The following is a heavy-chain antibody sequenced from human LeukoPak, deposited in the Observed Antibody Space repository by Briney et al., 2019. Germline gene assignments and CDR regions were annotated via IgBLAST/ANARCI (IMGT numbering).Heavy chain of an antibody. J-gene: IGHJ4*02. D-gene: IGHD3-3*01. Sequence: SETLSLTCAVYGGSFSGYYWSWIRQPPGKVLEWIGEINHSGSTNYNPSLKSRVTISVDTSKNQFSLKLSSVTAADTAVYYCARGPTYYDFWSGYYTLYYWGQGTLVTVSS. V-gene: IGHV4-34*01. CDR3: ARGPTYYDFWSGYYTLYY. CDR2: INHSGST. CDR1: GGSFSGYY.